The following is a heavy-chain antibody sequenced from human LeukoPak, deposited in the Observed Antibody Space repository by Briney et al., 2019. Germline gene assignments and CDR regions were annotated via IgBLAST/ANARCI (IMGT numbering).Heavy chain of an antibody. CDR2: IKSKTDGGTT. CDR3: TTGISDY. Sequence: GGSLTLSCAASGFTFSNAWMRWGRQAPGKGLEWVGRIKSKTDGGTTEYAAPVKGRLTISRDESKNTLYPQMNSLKTEDTAVYYCTTGISDYWGQGTLVTVSS. J-gene: IGHJ4*02. V-gene: IGHV3-15*01. CDR1: GFTFSNAW.